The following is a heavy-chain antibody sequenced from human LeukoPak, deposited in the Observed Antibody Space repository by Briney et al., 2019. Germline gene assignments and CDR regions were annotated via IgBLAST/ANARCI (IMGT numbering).Heavy chain of an antibody. D-gene: IGHD5-12*01. J-gene: IGHJ4*02. CDR3: ARDPVLPGRGYSGYDY. CDR1: GFTFDTYS. CDR2: ISYDGSNK. V-gene: IGHV3-30*03. Sequence: PGGSLRLSCAASGFTFDTYSLNWVRQAPGKGLEWVAVISYDGSNKYYADSVKGRFTISRDNSKNTLYLQMNSLRAEDTAVYYCARDPVLPGRGYSGYDYWGQGTLVTVSS.